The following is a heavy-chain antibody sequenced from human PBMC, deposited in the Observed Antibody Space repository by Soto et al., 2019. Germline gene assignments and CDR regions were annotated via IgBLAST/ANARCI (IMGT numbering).Heavy chain of an antibody. J-gene: IGHJ6*02. CDR2: INHSGST. D-gene: IGHD6-6*01. V-gene: IGHV4-34*01. CDR1: GGSFSGYY. Sequence: PPETLSLTCAVYGGSFSGYYWSWIRQPPGKGLEWIGEINHSGSTNYNPSLKSRVTISVDTSKNQFSLKLSSVTAADTAVYYCASIAARNYYGMDVWGQGTTVTVSS. CDR3: ASIAARNYYGMDV.